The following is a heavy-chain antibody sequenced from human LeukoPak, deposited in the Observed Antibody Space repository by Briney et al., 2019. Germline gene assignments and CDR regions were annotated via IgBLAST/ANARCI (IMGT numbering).Heavy chain of an antibody. V-gene: IGHV3-33*01. CDR1: GFTFSHFG. J-gene: IGHJ6*04. Sequence: GRSLRLSCAASGFTFSHFGVHWVRQAPGKGLEWVAAIWYDGGYKYHEDSVKGRFTISRDNSKNTLFLQMNSLRAEDTAVYYCARGGGEVPATMDVWGKGTTVTLSS. CDR3: ARGGGEVPATMDV. D-gene: IGHD2-2*01. CDR2: IWYDGGYK.